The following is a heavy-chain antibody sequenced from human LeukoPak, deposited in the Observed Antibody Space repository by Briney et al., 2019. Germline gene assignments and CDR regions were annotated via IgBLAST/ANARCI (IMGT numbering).Heavy chain of an antibody. CDR2: ISWDGGST. D-gene: IGHD5-18*01. CDR1: RFTFDDYA. CDR3: AKGRRGYSYGHTYYFDY. V-gene: IGHV3-43D*03. Sequence: GGSLRLSCAASRFTFDDYAMHWVRQPPAKGLEWVSLISWDGGSTYYADSVKGRFTISRDNSKNSLYLQMNSLRAEDTALYYCAKGRRGYSYGHTYYFDYWGQGTLVTVSS. J-gene: IGHJ4*02.